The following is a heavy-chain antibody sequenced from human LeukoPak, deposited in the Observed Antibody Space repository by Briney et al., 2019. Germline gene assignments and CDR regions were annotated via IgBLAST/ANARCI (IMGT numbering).Heavy chain of an antibody. CDR1: DGSINNYY. CDR3: ARVDTIFGVVIRNFDY. Sequence: PSETLCLTCTVSDGSINNYYWSWIRQPPGKGLEWIGYIYYSGSTYYNPPLKSRVTISVDRSKNQFSLKLSSVTAADTAVYYCARVDTIFGVVIRNFDYWGQGTLVTVSS. D-gene: IGHD3-3*01. CDR2: IYYSGST. V-gene: IGHV4-59*12. J-gene: IGHJ4*02.